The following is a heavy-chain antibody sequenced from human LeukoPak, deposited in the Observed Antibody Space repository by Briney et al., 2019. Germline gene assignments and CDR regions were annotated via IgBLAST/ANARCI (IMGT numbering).Heavy chain of an antibody. CDR2: IYSRGST. D-gene: IGHD2-21*02. CDR3: ARVAVAYCGGDCYSVGYYFDY. Sequence: PSETLSLTCTVSGGSISSGSYYWRWIRQPAGKGLEWIGRIYSRGSTNYNTSLKSRVTISVDTSKNQFSLKLSSVTAADTAVYYCARVAVAYCGGDCYSVGYYFDYWGQGTLVTVSS. J-gene: IGHJ4*02. CDR1: GGSISSGSYY. V-gene: IGHV4-61*02.